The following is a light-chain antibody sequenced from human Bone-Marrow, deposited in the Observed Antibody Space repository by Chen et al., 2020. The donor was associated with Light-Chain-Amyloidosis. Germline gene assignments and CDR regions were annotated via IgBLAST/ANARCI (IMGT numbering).Light chain of an antibody. CDR3: QSADSSGTYEVI. V-gene: IGLV3-25*03. J-gene: IGLJ2*01. Sequence: SYELSQPPSVSVSPGQTARITCSGDDLPTKYAYWYQQKPGQAPVLVIHRDTERPSGISERLSGSSSGPTATLTIIGVQAEDEAEYRCQSADSSGTYEVIFGGGTKLTVL. CDR1: DLPTKY. CDR2: RDT.